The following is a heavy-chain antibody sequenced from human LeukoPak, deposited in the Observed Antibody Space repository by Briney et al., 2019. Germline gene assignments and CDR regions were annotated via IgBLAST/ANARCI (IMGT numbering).Heavy chain of an antibody. CDR3: ARAHSSGLNMDY. CDR1: GYTFTSYD. D-gene: IGHD6-19*01. J-gene: IGHJ4*02. Sequence: ASVRVSCKASGYTFTSYDINWVRQATGQGLEWMGWMNPNTGNTGYVQKFQGRVTMTRNTSISTAYMELSSLRSEDTAVYYCARAHSSGLNMDYWGQGTLVTVSS. CDR2: MNPNTGNT. V-gene: IGHV1-8*01.